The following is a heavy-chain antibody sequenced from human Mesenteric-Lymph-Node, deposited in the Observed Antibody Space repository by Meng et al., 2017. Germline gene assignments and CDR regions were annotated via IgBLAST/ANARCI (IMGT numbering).Heavy chain of an antibody. D-gene: IGHD2-2*01. V-gene: IGHV4-4*02. CDR3: ARGGGCSSSSCDLDY. CDR2: IYHSGST. CDR1: GSSISSGNW. J-gene: IGHJ4*02. Sequence: GQVAGSGPGLVKPSGTLSLHCAGSGSSISSGNWWNWVRQPPGKGLEWIGDIYHSGSTNYNPSLKSRVTISVDKSKNQFSLKLSSVTAADTAMYYCARGGGCSSSSCDLDYWGQGVLVTVSS.